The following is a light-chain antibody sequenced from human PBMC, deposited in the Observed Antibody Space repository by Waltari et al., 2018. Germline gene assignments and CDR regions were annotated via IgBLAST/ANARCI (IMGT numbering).Light chain of an antibody. V-gene: IGKV3-15*01. CDR2: GAS. CDR3: QQFYANPLI. CDR1: QSVSSN. Sequence: EIVMTQSPATLSVSPGERATLSCRASQSVSSNLAWYQQKPGQAPRLLIYGASTRATGIPARFSGSGSGTEFTLTISSLQSEDFAVYYCQQFYANPLIFGGGTKVGIK. J-gene: IGKJ4*01.